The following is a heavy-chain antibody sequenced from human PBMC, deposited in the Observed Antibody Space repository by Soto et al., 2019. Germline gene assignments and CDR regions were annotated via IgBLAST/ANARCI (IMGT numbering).Heavy chain of an antibody. D-gene: IGHD2-15*01. V-gene: IGHV1-18*01. J-gene: IGHJ6*03. CDR2: ISAYNGNT. Sequence: ASVKVSCKASGYTFTSYGISWVRQAPGQGLEWMGWISAYNGNTNYAQKLQGRVTMTTDTSTSTAYMELRSLRSDDTAVYYCARDQVDIVVVVAAYMDVWGKGTTVTVSS. CDR3: ARDQVDIVVVVAAYMDV. CDR1: GYTFTSYG.